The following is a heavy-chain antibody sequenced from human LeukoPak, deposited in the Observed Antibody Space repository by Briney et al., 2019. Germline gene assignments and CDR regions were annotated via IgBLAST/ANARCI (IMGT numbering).Heavy chain of an antibody. V-gene: IGHV1-46*01. Sequence: ASVTVSFKCSGYTFTIYYMHWARQGPGQGVEWVGIMNPSGGRTSYAQKFQGRGTMTRETATSTVYMEVRSLGSEETAVYYCARAVITIFGGAKGYYYYGMDVWGQGTTVTVSS. CDR2: MNPSGGRT. D-gene: IGHD3-3*01. J-gene: IGHJ6*02. CDR1: GYTFTIYY. CDR3: ARAVITIFGGAKGYYYYGMDV.